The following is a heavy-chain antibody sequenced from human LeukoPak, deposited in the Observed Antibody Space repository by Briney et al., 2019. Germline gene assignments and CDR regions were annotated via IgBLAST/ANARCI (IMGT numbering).Heavy chain of an antibody. CDR1: GFTFSSYG. V-gene: IGHV3-33*01. J-gene: IGHJ4*02. CDR2: IWYDGSNK. D-gene: IGHD3-10*01. Sequence: GRSLRLSCAASGFTFSSYGMHWVRQAPGKGLEWVAVIWYDGSNKYYADSVKGRFTISRDNSKNTLYLQMNSLRAEDTAVYYCARDGSTSGFYYFDYWGQGTLLTVSS. CDR3: ARDGSTSGFYYFDY.